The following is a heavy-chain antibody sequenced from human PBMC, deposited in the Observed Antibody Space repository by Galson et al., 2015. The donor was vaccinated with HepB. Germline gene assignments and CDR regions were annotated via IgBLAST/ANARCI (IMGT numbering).Heavy chain of an antibody. CDR1: GFTFSSYA. Sequence: SLRLSCAASGFTFSSYAMTWVRQAPGKGLDWVSAISGGGGNTFYADSVKGRFTISGDNSKNTLYLQMNSLRAEDTAVYYCAKEIPSGYVTAQLDYWGQGTLVTVSS. D-gene: IGHD5-12*01. CDR3: AKEIPSGYVTAQLDY. J-gene: IGHJ4*02. V-gene: IGHV3-23*01. CDR2: ISGGGGNT.